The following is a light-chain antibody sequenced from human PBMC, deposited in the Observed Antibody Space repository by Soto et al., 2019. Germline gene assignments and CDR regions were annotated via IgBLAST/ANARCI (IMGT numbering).Light chain of an antibody. CDR3: QQDGSAPRT. CDR1: QDVTTN. Sequence: NQFPATLSASPGGGATLSCRAAQDVTTNFAWYQLKRGQPPRLLIYGASSRATGVPDRFSGGGSGTDFTLTISRLEPEDFAVYYCQQDGSAPRTFGQGTKVAIK. V-gene: IGKV3-20*01. J-gene: IGKJ1*01. CDR2: GAS.